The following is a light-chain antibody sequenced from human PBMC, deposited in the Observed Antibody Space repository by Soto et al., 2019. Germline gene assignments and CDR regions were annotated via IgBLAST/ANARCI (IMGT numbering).Light chain of an antibody. J-gene: IGKJ2*01. V-gene: IGKV3-11*01. Sequence: EIVLTQSPATLSLSPGERATLSCRASQSVGNNLAWYQQKPGQAPGLLIYEASTRATGILARFSGSGSGTDFTLTISSLEPEDFATYYCLQYDVLPYTFGPGTKLEIK. CDR2: EAS. CDR1: QSVGNN. CDR3: LQYDVLPYT.